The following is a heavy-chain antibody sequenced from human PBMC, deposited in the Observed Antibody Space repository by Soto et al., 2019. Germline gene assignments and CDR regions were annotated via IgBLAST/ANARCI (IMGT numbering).Heavy chain of an antibody. Sequence: GGSMRLSCAAAGFNFGGYCMHWVRQDPGKGLEWVAIIWYDGSKKYYADSVKGRFTVSRDNSKNTLDLQMNSLRAEDTAVYYCAREDDSSGYYNQYYFYGMDVWGQGTTVTVSS. CDR3: AREDDSSGYYNQYYFYGMDV. CDR2: IWYDGSKK. CDR1: GFNFGGYC. D-gene: IGHD3-22*01. J-gene: IGHJ6*02. V-gene: IGHV3-33*01.